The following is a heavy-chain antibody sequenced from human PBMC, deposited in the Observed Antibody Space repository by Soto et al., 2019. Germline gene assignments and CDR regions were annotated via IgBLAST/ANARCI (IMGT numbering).Heavy chain of an antibody. V-gene: IGHV1-69*06. Sequence: QVQLVQSGAEVKKPGSSVKVSCKASGGTFSSYAISWVRQAPGQGLEWMGGIIPIFGTANYAQKFQGRVTTTADKSTGTAYVELSSLGSEDTAVYYCARRPGAPGQDYYYGMDVWGQGTTVTVS. CDR2: IIPIFGTA. J-gene: IGHJ6*02. CDR1: GGTFSSYA. CDR3: ARRPGAPGQDYYYGMDV. D-gene: IGHD3-10*01.